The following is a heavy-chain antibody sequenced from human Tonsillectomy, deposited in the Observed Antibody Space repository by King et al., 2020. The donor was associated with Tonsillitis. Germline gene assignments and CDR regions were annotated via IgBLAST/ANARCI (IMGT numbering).Heavy chain of an antibody. J-gene: IGHJ3*02. CDR3: ARLLLGYCSGGSCSDAFDI. CDR1: GGSISSGTYY. V-gene: IGHV4-39*07. Sequence: QLQESGPGLVKPSETLSLTCTVSGGSISSGTYYWGWIRQPPGKGLEWIGSNYYIGNTYYNPSLKSRVTILVDTSKNQFSLKLSSVTAADTAVYYCARLLLGYCSGGSCSDAFDIWGQGTMVTVSS. D-gene: IGHD2-15*01. CDR2: NYYIGNT.